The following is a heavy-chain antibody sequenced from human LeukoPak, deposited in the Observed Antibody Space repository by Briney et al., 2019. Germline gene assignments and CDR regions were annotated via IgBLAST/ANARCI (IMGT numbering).Heavy chain of an antibody. D-gene: IGHD3-22*01. CDR2: ISSSSSYM. V-gene: IGHV3-21*01. CDR1: GFTFSSYS. CDR3: ARGRNYYDSSGYYYVGGDY. J-gene: IGHJ4*02. Sequence: GGSLRLSCAASGFTFSSYSMNWVRQAPGKGLEWVSSISSSSSYMYYADSVKGRFTISRDNAKNSLYLQMNSLRAEDTAVYYCARGRNYYDSSGYYYVGGDYWGQGTLVTVSS.